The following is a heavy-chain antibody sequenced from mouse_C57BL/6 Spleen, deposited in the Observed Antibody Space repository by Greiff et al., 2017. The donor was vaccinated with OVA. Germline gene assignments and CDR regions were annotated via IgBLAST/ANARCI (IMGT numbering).Heavy chain of an antibody. V-gene: IGHV1-18*01. CDR1: GYTFTDYN. CDR3: AREGDYYGSSYSFAY. Sequence: VQLQQSGPELVKPGASVKIPCKASGYTFTDYNMDWVKQSHGKSLEWIGDINPNNGGTIYNQKFKGKATLTVDKSSSTAYMELRSLTSEDTAVYYCAREGDYYGSSYSFAYWGQGTLVTVSA. D-gene: IGHD1-1*01. J-gene: IGHJ3*01. CDR2: INPNNGGT.